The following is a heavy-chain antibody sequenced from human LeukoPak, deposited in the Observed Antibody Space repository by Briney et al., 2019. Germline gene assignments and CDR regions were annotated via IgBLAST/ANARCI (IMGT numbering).Heavy chain of an antibody. D-gene: IGHD3-22*01. CDR2: IYYSGST. CDR1: GGSLSSSSYY. J-gene: IGHJ3*02. CDR3: ARTYYYDSSGPDDAFDI. V-gene: IGHV4-39*01. Sequence: SEALSLTCTVSGGSLSSSSYYWGWIRQPPGQGLAWIGSIYYSGSTYYNPSLQSRVTIYVGTSNHQFALKLSSVTAADTAVYYRARTYYYDSSGPDDAFDIWGQGTMVTVSS.